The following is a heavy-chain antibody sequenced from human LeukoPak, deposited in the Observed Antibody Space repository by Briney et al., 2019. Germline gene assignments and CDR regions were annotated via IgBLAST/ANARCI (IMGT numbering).Heavy chain of an antibody. V-gene: IGHV4-39*01. CDR2: IYDSGST. J-gene: IGHJ5*02. D-gene: IGHD3-10*01. CDR1: GGSINNNPNNIYR. CDR3: ARHYGP. Sequence: SETLSLTCTVSGGSINNNPNNIYRWGWIRQPPGKGLEWIGSIYDSGSTYYNPSLKSRVTISVDTSKNQFSLKLNSVTAADTAVYYCARHYGPWGQGTLVTVSS.